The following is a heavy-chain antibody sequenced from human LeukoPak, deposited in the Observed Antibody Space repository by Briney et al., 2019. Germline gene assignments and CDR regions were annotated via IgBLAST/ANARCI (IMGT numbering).Heavy chain of an antibody. CDR1: GYTFTGYY. CDR3: ARRGYYYDSSGRPADAFDI. Sequence: ASVKVSCKASGYTFTGYYIHWVRQAPGQGLEWMGWINPNSGDTNFAQNFQGRVTMSRDTSISTAYMELSGLRSGDTAVYFCARRGYYYDSSGRPADAFDIWGQRTMVTVSS. D-gene: IGHD3-22*01. CDR2: INPNSGDT. J-gene: IGHJ3*02. V-gene: IGHV1-2*02.